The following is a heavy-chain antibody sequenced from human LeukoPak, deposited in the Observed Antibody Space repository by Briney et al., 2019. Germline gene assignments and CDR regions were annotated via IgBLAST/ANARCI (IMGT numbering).Heavy chain of an antibody. D-gene: IGHD5-12*01. V-gene: IGHV3-7*01. J-gene: IGHJ6*03. CDR3: ARVGLRGISYHMDV. CDR2: IKADGSEK. CDR1: RFSLSNYW. Sequence: GGSLRLSCAASRFSLSNYWMTWVRQAPGKGLEWVATIKADGSEKHYVGSVKGRFTVSRDNAKNSLFLQMNSLRAEDTSVYYCARVGLRGISYHMDVWGNGTTVTVSS.